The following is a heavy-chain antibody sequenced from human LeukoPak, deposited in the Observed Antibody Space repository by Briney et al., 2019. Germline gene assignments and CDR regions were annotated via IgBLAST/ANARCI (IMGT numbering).Heavy chain of an antibody. D-gene: IGHD6-13*01. Sequence: SETLSLTCTVSGASISSDSYYWSWIRQPAGKGLEWIGRISASGRRNYNPSLQSRVIISVDTSKNQFSLKLSSVTAADTAVYYCARGRRYSSWSTGWGQGTLVTVSS. J-gene: IGHJ4*02. V-gene: IGHV4-61*02. CDR2: ISASGRR. CDR1: GASISSDSYY. CDR3: ARGRRYSSWSTG.